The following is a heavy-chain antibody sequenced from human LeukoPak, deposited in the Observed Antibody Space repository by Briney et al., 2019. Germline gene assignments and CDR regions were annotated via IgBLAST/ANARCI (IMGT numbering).Heavy chain of an antibody. V-gene: IGHV3-7*01. D-gene: IGHD4-11*01. CDR3: ARDPYKNKDYSNYGAFDI. CDR2: IKYDGREI. CDR1: EFSFSDPW. Sequence: GGSLRLSCAASEFSFSDPWMTWVRKAPGKGLEWVASIKYDGREIQYVDSVKGRFTISRDNAKRSLYLEMTSLRVEDTAVFYCARDPYKNKDYSNYGAFDIWGQGTMVTVSS. J-gene: IGHJ3*02.